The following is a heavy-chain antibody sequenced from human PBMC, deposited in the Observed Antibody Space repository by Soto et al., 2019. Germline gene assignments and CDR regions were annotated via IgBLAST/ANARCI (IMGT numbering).Heavy chain of an antibody. V-gene: IGHV1-18*01. CDR2: INPYNGNT. J-gene: IGHJ4*02. Sequence: ASVKVSCKASGYTFASYGITWVRQAPGQGLEWMGWINPYNGNTNYAQKFQGRVTMTTDTSTSTAYMELRSLRSDDTAVYYCARDIGRANAAPPFDYWGQGALVTVSS. CDR3: ARDIGRANAAPPFDY. D-gene: IGHD1-26*01. CDR1: GYTFASYG.